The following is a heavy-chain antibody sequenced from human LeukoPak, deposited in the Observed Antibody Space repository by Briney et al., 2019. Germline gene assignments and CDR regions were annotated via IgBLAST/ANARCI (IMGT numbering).Heavy chain of an antibody. V-gene: IGHV1-24*01. D-gene: IGHD6-19*01. Sequence: GASVKVSCKVSGYTLTELSMHWVRQAPGKGLEWMGGFDPEDGETIYAQKFQGRVTMTEDTSTDTAYMELSSLRSEDTALYYCAKDAGSGWYLNWSFDLWGRGTLVTVSS. CDR1: GYTLTELS. CDR3: AKDAGSGWYLNWSFDL. J-gene: IGHJ2*01. CDR2: FDPEDGET.